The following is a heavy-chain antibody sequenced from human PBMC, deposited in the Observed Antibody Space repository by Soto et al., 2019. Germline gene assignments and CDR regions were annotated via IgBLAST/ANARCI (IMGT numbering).Heavy chain of an antibody. CDR1: GGAFNSDN. Sequence: QVQLVQSGAEVRKPGSSVKVSCKASGGAFNSDNFSWVRQAPGQGLEWMGGIIPILGTTNYAQKFQGRVTITADEPTSIAYMDLSSLRSDDTAVYFCARARREQRPSYYFDCRGQGSLVTVSS. V-gene: IGHV1-69*12. CDR2: IIPILGTT. D-gene: IGHD6-19*01. CDR3: ARARREQRPSYYFDC. J-gene: IGHJ4*02.